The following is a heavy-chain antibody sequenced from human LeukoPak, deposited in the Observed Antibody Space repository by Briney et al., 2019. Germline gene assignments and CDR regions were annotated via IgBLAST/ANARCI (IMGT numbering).Heavy chain of an antibody. CDR3: ARHSAAILYR. V-gene: IGHV5-10-1*01. J-gene: IGHJ4*02. CDR2: IDPSDSYT. D-gene: IGHD2-21*02. Sequence: GESLNISCKGSGYIFTSYWIRLGRHLARKGLECMGRIDPSDSYTNYSPSSQGHVNISADKSISTAYLQSSSLKASDTAMDHCARHSAAILYRWGQGTLVTVSS. CDR1: GYIFTSYW.